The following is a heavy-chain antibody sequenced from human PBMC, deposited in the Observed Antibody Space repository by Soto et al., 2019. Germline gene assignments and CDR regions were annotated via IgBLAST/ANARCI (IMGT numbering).Heavy chain of an antibody. Sequence: QVQLVQSGAEVKKPGASVKVSCTASGYTFTSYYMHWVRQAPGQGLEWMGIINPSGGSTSYAQKFQCRVTMTRDTSTSTVYVELSSLRSVDTAVYYGARDHSSGWYSLEYWGQGNLVTVSS. J-gene: IGHJ4*01. CDR3: ARDHSSGWYSLEY. V-gene: IGHV1-46*01. D-gene: IGHD6-19*01. CDR1: GYTFTSYY. CDR2: INPSGGST.